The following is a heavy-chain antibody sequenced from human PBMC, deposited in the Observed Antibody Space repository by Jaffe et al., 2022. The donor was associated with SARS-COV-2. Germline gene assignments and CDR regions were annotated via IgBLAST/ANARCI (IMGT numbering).Heavy chain of an antibody. Sequence: QVQLQQWGAGLLKPSETLSLTCAVYGGSFSGYYWSWIRQPPGKGLEWIGEINHSGSTNYNPSLKSRVTISVDTSKNQFSLKLSSVTAADTAVYYCARETQGRRIAARLGYWYFDLWGRGTLVTVSS. V-gene: IGHV4-34*01. CDR3: ARETQGRRIAARLGYWYFDL. CDR2: INHSGST. CDR1: GGSFSGYY. D-gene: IGHD6-6*01. J-gene: IGHJ2*01.